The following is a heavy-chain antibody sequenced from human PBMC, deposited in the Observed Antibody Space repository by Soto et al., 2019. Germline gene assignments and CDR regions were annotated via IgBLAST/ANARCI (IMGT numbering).Heavy chain of an antibody. CDR2: IIPFFGTA. J-gene: IGHJ6*02. Sequence: QVQLVQSGAEVKKPGSSVRVSCKASGGTFSSSSISWVRQAPGQGLEWMGGIIPFFGTANYAQQIEGRVTITADESTSTAYMELSSVRSKDTAGYYCSVPDRTMPGTPLGYYYGMEVWGQGATVTVSS. D-gene: IGHD1-1*01. V-gene: IGHV1-69*01. CDR1: GGTFSSSS. CDR3: SVPDRTMPGTPLGYYYGMEV.